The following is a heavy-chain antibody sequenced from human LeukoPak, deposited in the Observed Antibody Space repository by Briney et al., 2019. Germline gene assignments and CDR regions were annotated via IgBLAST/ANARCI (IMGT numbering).Heavy chain of an antibody. J-gene: IGHJ3*02. CDR2: IYYSGST. CDR3: ASERYCSGGSCYSDAFDI. Sequence: SETLSLTCTVSGGSISSYYWSWIRQPPGKGLEWIGYIYYSGSTNYNPSLKSRVTISVDTSKNQYSLKLSSATAADTAVYYCASERYCSGGSCYSDAFDIWGQGTMVTVSS. D-gene: IGHD2-15*01. CDR1: GGSISSYY. V-gene: IGHV4-59*01.